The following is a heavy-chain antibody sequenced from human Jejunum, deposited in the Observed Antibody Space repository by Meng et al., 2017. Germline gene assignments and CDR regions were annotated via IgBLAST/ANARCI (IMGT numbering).Heavy chain of an antibody. V-gene: IGHV4-61*08. CDR2: AST. J-gene: IGHJ4*02. CDR1: GGSVSRAGYQ. Sequence: QGQLQESGPGLVRPSETLSLILTVSGGSVSRAGYQWGWIRQPPGKGLEWIGYASTNYNPSLKSRVTISLDTSRNQFSLSLSSVTAADTAVYYCARDHMGSLDYWGQGILVTVSS. D-gene: IGHD1-26*01. CDR3: ARDHMGSLDY.